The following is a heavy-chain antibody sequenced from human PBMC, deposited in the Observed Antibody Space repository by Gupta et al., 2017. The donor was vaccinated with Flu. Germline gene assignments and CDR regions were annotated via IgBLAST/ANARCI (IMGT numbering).Heavy chain of an antibody. V-gene: IGHV1-18*01. D-gene: IGHD2-2*01. CDR2: ISPYTANT. J-gene: IGHJ4*02. CDR1: GYTFPHYG. CDR3: AREGACSRTSCYADDY. Sequence: QVQLVQSGAEVMEPGASVTVSCRASGYTFPHYGITWVRQAPGQGLEWMGWISPYTANTNYAPKFQDRVNLTTDTSTSTVYMELRILKYDDTAIYYCAREGACSRTSCYADDYWGQGTLVTVSS.